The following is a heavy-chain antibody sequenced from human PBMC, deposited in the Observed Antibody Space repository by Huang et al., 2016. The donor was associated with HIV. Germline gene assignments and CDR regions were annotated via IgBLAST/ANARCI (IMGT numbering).Heavy chain of an antibody. CDR3: ATKTAGMDI. V-gene: IGHV3-7*01. J-gene: IGHJ6*02. Sequence: VESGGRSVQPGGSIKLSCVGSTFTFGAYWMSWVRQPPGKGLEWVANIKQDEREKDYVDSVKGRFNISRDNARKVLFLERDDLRVEDTAIYFCATKTAGMDIWGQGTTVTVSS. CDR2: IKQDEREK. D-gene: IGHD1-7*01. CDR1: TFTFGAYW.